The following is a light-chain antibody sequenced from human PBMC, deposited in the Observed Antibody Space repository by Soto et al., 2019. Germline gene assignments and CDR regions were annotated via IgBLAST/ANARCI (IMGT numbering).Light chain of an antibody. CDR1: QSISNSD. CDR3: QKYGTSLR. J-gene: IGKJ1*01. V-gene: IGKV3-20*01. Sequence: EIVLTQSPGTLSLSPGERATLSCRASQSISNSDVAWYQQKPGQPPSLLIYGASRSTTGIPDRFSGSGSGTDFTLTFSRLEPEDFAVYFCQKYGTSLRFGQGTKVDIK. CDR2: GAS.